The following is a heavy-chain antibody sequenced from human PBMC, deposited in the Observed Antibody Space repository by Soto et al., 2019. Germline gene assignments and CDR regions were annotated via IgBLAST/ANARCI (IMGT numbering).Heavy chain of an antibody. CDR3: ARGVCSGGSCYRDDYYYYGMDV. CDR2: IYYSGST. J-gene: IGHJ6*02. V-gene: IGHV4-59*01. Sequence: SETLSLTCTVSGGSISSYYWSWIRQPPGKGLEWIGYIYYSGSTNYNPSLKSRVTISVDTSKNQFSLKLSSVTAADTAVYYSARGVCSGGSCYRDDYYYYGMDVWGQGTTVTVSS. D-gene: IGHD2-15*01. CDR1: GGSISSYY.